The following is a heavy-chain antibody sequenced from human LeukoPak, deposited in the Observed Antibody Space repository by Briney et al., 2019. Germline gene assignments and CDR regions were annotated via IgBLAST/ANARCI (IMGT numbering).Heavy chain of an antibody. CDR2: INPNSGGT. V-gene: IGHV1-2*02. J-gene: IGHJ6*04. D-gene: IGHD3-9*01. CDR3: ARGPDT. CDR1: GGTFSSYA. Sequence: ASVKVSCKASGGTFSSYAISWVRQAPGQGLEWMGWINPNSGGTNYAQKFQGRVTMTRDTSISTAYMELSRLRSDDTAVYYCARGPDTWGKGTTVTVSS.